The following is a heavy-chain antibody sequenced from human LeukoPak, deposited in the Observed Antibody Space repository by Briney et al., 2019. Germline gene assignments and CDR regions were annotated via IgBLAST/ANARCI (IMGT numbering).Heavy chain of an antibody. V-gene: IGHV3-23*01. CDR3: ARQIWFGELSDGMDV. Sequence: QPGGSLRLSCAASGFTFSTYAMSWVRQAPGKGLEWVSAISSSGGSTYYADSVKGRFTISRDNAKNSLYLQMNSLRAEDTAVYYCARQIWFGELSDGMDVWGQGTTVTVSS. CDR2: ISSSGGST. D-gene: IGHD3-10*01. J-gene: IGHJ6*02. CDR1: GFTFSTYA.